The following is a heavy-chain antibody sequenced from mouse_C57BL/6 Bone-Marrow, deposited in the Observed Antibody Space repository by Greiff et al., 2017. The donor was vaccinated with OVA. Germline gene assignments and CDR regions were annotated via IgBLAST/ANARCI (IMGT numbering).Heavy chain of an antibody. Sequence: EVKLMESGGGLVQPKGSLKLSCAASGFSFNTYAMNWVRQAPGKGLEWVARIRSKSNNYATYYSDSVKDRFTISRDDSESMLYLQMNNLKTEDTAMYYCVSSYGTIYAMDYWGQGTSVTVSS. CDR1: GFSFNTYA. CDR2: IRSKSNNYAT. D-gene: IGHD2-1*01. J-gene: IGHJ4*01. CDR3: VSSYGTIYAMDY. V-gene: IGHV10-1*01.